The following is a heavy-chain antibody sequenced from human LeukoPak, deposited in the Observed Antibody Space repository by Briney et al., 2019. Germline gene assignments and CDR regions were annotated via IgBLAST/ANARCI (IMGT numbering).Heavy chain of an antibody. J-gene: IGHJ5*02. Sequence: SGGSLRLSCAAAGFTFSAYAIHWVRQAPGKGLEWVAVISYDGSNKYYADSVKGRFTISRDNSKNALYLQMNSLRAEDTAVYYCARATVTTFNWFDPWGQGTVVTVSS. CDR1: GFTFSAYA. CDR2: ISYDGSNK. CDR3: ARATVTTFNWFDP. D-gene: IGHD4-17*01. V-gene: IGHV3-30*04.